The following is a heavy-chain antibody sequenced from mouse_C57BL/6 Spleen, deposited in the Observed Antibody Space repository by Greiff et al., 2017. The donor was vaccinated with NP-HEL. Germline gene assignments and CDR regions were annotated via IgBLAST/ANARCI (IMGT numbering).Heavy chain of an antibody. V-gene: IGHV1-47*01. CDR2: FHPYNDDN. CDR1: GYTFTTYP. D-gene: IGHD2-13*01. Sequence: VQLQQSGAELVKPGASVKMSCKASGYTFTTYPIEWMKQNHGKSLEWIGNFHPYNDDNKYNEKFKGKSTVTVEKYSSTVYLELIRLTSDVSAVYFCARRARDYRLAYWVQGTLVTVSA. CDR3: ARRARDYRLAY. J-gene: IGHJ3*01.